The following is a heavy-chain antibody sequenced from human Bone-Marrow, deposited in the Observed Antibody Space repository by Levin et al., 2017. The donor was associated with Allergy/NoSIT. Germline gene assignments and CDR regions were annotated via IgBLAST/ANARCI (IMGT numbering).Heavy chain of an antibody. CDR1: GITFSNAR. Sequence: GGSLRLSCAVSGITFSNARMTWVRQARGKGLEWVGHIRGQTQGGTIDYAASVRGRFIISRDDSKDTLYLQMNSLRTDDTAVYYCTTDRDWGQGTLVTFSS. CDR3: TTDRD. J-gene: IGHJ4*02. V-gene: IGHV3-15*01. CDR2: IRGQTQGGTI.